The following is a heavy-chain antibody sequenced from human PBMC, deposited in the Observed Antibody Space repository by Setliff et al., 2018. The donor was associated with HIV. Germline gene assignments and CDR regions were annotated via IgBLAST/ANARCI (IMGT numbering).Heavy chain of an antibody. CDR2: IYTSGDV. V-gene: IGHV4-4*09. Sequence: SETLSLTCTVSGASIGNYFWTWLRQPPGQGLEWIGYIYTSGDVNYNPSLKSRVTISMDMSKKQFSLKLASVTAADTAVYYCARDYYESSGYYGWRFDPWGQGTLVTVTS. D-gene: IGHD3-22*01. J-gene: IGHJ5*02. CDR3: ARDYYESSGYYGWRFDP. CDR1: GASIGNYF.